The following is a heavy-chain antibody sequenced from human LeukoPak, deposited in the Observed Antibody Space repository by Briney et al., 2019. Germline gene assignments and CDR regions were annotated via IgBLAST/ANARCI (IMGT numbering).Heavy chain of an antibody. J-gene: IGHJ6*03. Sequence: GGSLRLSCAASGFTFSSYGMHWVRQAPGKGLEWVAFIRYDGSNKYYADSVKGRFTIPRDNSKNTLYLQMNSLRAEDTAVYYCAKDNIRAMVRGVIITNYYYYMDVWGKGTTVTISS. CDR1: GFTFSSYG. CDR3: AKDNIRAMVRGVIITNYYYYMDV. CDR2: IRYDGSNK. V-gene: IGHV3-30*02. D-gene: IGHD3-10*01.